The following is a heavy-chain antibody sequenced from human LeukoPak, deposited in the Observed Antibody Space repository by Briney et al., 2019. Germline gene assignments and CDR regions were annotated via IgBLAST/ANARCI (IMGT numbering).Heavy chain of an antibody. V-gene: IGHV3-48*01. D-gene: IGHD3-10*01. Sequence: GGSLRLSCAASGFTFSSYSMNWVRQAPGKGLEWVSYISSTSSPIYYADSVKGRFTISRDNAKNSLYLQMNSLRAEDTAVYYCARGPLLWFGELSYPSYFDYWGQGTLVTVSS. CDR1: GFTFSSYS. CDR2: ISSTSSPI. CDR3: ARGPLLWFGELSYPSYFDY. J-gene: IGHJ4*02.